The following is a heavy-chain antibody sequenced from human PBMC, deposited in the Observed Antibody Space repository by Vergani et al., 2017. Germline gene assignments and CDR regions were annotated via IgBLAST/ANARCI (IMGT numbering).Heavy chain of an antibody. CDR2: ISSSSSYI. CDR1: GFTFRMYA. J-gene: IGHJ6*03. D-gene: IGHD3-9*01. CDR3: ARGSAVDILTGYYYYYMDV. V-gene: IGHV3-21*01. Sequence: EVQLVESGGGLVQPGGSLRLSCAASGFTFRMYAMSWVRQAPGKGLEWVSSISSSSSYIYYADSVKGRFTISRDNAKNSLYLQMNSLRAEDTAVYYCARGSAVDILTGYYYYYMDVWGKGTTVTVSS.